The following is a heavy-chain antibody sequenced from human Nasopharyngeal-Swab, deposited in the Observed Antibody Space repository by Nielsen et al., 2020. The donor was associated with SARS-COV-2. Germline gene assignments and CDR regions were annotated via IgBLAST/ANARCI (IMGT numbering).Heavy chain of an antibody. J-gene: IGHJ4*02. D-gene: IGHD7-27*01. CDR3: ARDLGSYFDY. Sequence: GGSLRLSCAASGFTFSSYAIHWVRQAPGKGLEWVALISYDGSNKYYADSVKGRFTISRDNSKNTLYLQMNSLRAEDTAVYYCARDLGSYFDYWGQGTLVTVSS. V-gene: IGHV3-30-3*01. CDR1: GFTFSSYA. CDR2: ISYDGSNK.